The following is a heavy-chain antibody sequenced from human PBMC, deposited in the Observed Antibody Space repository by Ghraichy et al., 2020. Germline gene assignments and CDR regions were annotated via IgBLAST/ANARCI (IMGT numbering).Heavy chain of an antibody. D-gene: IGHD3-10*01. CDR3: ARVTSITMVRGAIHPTKYYFDY. CDR2: INHSGST. CDR1: GGSFSGYY. Sequence: SETLSLTCAVYGGSFSGYYWSWIRQPPGKGLEWIGEINHSGSTNYNPSLKSRVTISVDTSKNQFSLKLSSVTAADTAVYYCARVTSITMVRGAIHPTKYYFDYWGQGTLVTVSS. V-gene: IGHV4-34*01. J-gene: IGHJ4*02.